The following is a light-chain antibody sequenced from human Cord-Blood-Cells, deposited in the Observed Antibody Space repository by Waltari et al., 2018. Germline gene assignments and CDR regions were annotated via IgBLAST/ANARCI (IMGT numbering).Light chain of an antibody. CDR1: QSVSSY. CDR3: QQYNNWPWT. V-gene: IGKV3-15*01. Sequence: LLLTQSPATLSVSPGERSTLSCRASQSVSSYLAWYQQKPGQAPRLLIYGASTRATGIPARFSGSGSGTEFTLTISSLQSEDFAVYYCQQYNNWPWTFGQGTKVEIK. J-gene: IGKJ1*01. CDR2: GAS.